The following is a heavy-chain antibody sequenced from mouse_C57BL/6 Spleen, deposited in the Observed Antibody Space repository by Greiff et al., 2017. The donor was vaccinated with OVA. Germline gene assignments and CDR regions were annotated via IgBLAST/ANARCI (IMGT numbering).Heavy chain of an antibody. CDR1: GFKINDYY. CDR2: IDPEDGDT. J-gene: IGHJ1*03. Sequence: EVKLLESGAELVRPGASVKLSCKASGFKINDYYMHWVKQRPEHGLEWIGRIDPEDGDTDYTPKFQGKATMTADTSSNTAYLQLSSLTSEDTAVSYCTTERLSTTVGAGRYFDVWGTGTTLTVSS. V-gene: IGHV14-1*01. CDR3: TTERLSTTVGAGRYFDV. D-gene: IGHD1-1*01.